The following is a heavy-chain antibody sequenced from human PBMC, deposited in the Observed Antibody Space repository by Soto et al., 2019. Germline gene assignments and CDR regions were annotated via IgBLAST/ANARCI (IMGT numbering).Heavy chain of an antibody. Sequence: GGSLRLSCAASGFTFSSYAMSWVRQAPGKGLEWVSAISGSGGSTYYADSVKGRFTISRDNSKNTLYLQMNSLRAEDTAVYYCAKDVVTMVRGFLPPYYIDDWGQGTLVTVSS. CDR1: GFTFSSYA. CDR3: AKDVVTMVRGFLPPYYIDD. J-gene: IGHJ4*02. V-gene: IGHV3-23*01. CDR2: ISGSGGST. D-gene: IGHD3-10*01.